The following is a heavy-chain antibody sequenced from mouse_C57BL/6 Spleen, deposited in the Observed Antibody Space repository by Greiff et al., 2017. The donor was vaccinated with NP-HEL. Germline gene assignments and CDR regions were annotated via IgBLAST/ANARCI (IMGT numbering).Heavy chain of an antibody. Sequence: QVTLKVSGPGILQSSQTLSLTCSFSGFSLSTSGMGVSWIRQPSGKGLEWLAHLYWDDDKRYNPSLKSRLTISKDTSRNQVFLKITRVDTADTATYYCARSGYYGSSYPYYFDYWGQGTTLTVSS. CDR1: GFSLSTSGMG. J-gene: IGHJ2*01. V-gene: IGHV8-12*01. CDR2: LYWDDDK. D-gene: IGHD1-1*01. CDR3: ARSGYYGSSYPYYFDY.